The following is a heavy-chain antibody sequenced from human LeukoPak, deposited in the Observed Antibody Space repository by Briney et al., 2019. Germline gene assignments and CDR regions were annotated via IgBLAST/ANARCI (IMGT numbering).Heavy chain of an antibody. CDR3: VRNIAAAGNFDY. J-gene: IGHJ4*02. D-gene: IGHD6-13*01. CDR1: GYTFTGYY. V-gene: IGHV1-2*02. CDR2: INPNSGGT. Sequence: ASVKVSCKASGYTFTGYYMHWVRQAPGQGLEWIGWINPNSGGTNYAQKFQGRVTMTRDTSISTAYMELSRLRSDDTAVYYCVRNIAAAGNFDYWGQGTLVTVSS.